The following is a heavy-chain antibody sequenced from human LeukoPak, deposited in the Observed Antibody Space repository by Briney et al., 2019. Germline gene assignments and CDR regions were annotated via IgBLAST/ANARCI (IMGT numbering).Heavy chain of an antibody. CDR2: ISGSGGTT. Sequence: GGSLRLSCAASGFTFSSYAMTWVRQAPGKGLEWVSAISGSGGTTYYADSVKGRFTISRDNAKNSLYLQMNSLRAEDTAVYYCARTPDTMIADYWGQGTLVTVSS. CDR1: GFTFSSYA. D-gene: IGHD3-22*01. CDR3: ARTPDTMIADY. V-gene: IGHV3-23*01. J-gene: IGHJ4*02.